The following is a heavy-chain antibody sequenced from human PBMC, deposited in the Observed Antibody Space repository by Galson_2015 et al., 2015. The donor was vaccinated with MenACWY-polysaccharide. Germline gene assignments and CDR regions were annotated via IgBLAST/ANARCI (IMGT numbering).Heavy chain of an antibody. Sequence: SVKVSCKASGYTFTGFDINWVRQATGQGLEWMGWMNPGSGNTGYAQKWQGRVTMTRDISITTAYMELSSLRSEDTAIYYCARLNCGRVSCYYGMDVWGQGTTVTVSS. CDR1: GYTFTGFD. CDR2: MNPGSGNT. V-gene: IGHV1-8*01. J-gene: IGHJ6*02. D-gene: IGHD2-21*01. CDR3: ARLNCGRVSCYYGMDV.